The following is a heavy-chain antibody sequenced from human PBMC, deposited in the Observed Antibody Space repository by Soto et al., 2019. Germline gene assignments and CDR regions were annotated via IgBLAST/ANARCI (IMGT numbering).Heavy chain of an antibody. D-gene: IGHD1-26*01. V-gene: IGHV3-30*03. CDR2: MSYIGNKS. J-gene: IGHJ4*02. CDR3: TTGIVDRTSHFDH. Sequence: GGSLRLSSAVSGIRLTAYGMHWVRQAPGKGLEWVAMMSYIGNKSSYGDSVKGRFTISRDNSKNLLYVQMNTLRTEDKAVYYCTTGIVDRTSHFDHWGQGTLVTVSS. CDR1: GIRLTAYG.